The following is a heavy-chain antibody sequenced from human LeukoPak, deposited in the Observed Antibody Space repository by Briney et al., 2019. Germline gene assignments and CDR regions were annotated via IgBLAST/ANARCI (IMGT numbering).Heavy chain of an antibody. J-gene: IGHJ6*02. CDR3: ATYDNWVAGDV. CDR2: MKEDGGEI. Sequence: PGGSLRLSCAASGFPFSNYWMSWVRQAPGKGLEWVANMKEDGGEINYVDSVKGRFTISRDNAKNSLFLQMNSLRVEDTAVYYCATYDNWVAGDVWGQGTTVSVSS. V-gene: IGHV3-7*01. CDR1: GFPFSNYW. D-gene: IGHD1-20*01.